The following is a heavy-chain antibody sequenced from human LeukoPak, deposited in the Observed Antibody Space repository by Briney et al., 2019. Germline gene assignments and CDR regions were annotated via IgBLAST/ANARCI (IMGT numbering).Heavy chain of an antibody. CDR2: TYYSGST. CDR3: ARRDGAFDI. V-gene: IGHV4-61*01. Sequence: PSETLSLTCTVSGGSVSSGSYYWSWIRQPPGKGLEWIGYTYYSGSTNYNPSLKSRVTISVDTSKNQFSLKLSSVTAADTAVYYCARRDGAFDIWGQGTMVTVSS. J-gene: IGHJ3*02. CDR1: GGSVSSGSYY.